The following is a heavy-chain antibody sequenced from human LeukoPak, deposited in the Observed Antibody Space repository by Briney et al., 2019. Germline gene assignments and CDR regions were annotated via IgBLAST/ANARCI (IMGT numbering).Heavy chain of an antibody. J-gene: IGHJ6*02. CDR1: GCAFTRVN. D-gene: IGHD3-22*01. CDR2: ITTSGTYI. V-gene: IGHV3-21*06. Sequence: GWSLGLSCVASGCAFTRVNMNWVRQAPGKGLELVSSITTSGTYIYYADSVKGRFTISRDNAKNSLYLQMNSLRAEDTAVYYCARPFYYDSNGGEGMAVWGQGTTVPVSS. CDR3: ARPFYYDSNGGEGMAV.